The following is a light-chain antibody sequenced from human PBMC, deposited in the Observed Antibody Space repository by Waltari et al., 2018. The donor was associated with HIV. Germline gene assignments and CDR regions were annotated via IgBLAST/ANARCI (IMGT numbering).Light chain of an antibody. CDR3: QSYDSTSGV. V-gene: IGLV1-40*01. CDR1: SSNIGAGYD. Sequence: QSVLTQPPSVSGAPGQRVTISCTGGSSNIGAGYDVHWYQQLPGKAPKLLLYTHSYRPSGVPARISGSKSGTSASLAITGLQAEDEADYYCQSYDSTSGVFGGGTKLTVL. J-gene: IGLJ3*02. CDR2: THS.